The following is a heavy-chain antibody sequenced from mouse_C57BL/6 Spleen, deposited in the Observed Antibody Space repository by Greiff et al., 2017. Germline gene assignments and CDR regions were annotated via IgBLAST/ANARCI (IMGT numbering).Heavy chain of an antibody. CDR3: ARNGGYYIDY. V-gene: IGHV1-59*01. Sequence: QVQLKQPGAELVRPGTSVKLSCKASGYTFTSYWMHWVKQRPGQGLEWIGVIDPSDSYTNYNQKFKGKATLTVDTSSSTAYMQLSSLTSEDSAVYYCARNGGYYIDYWGQGTTLTVSS. CDR2: IDPSDSYT. CDR1: GYTFTSYW. J-gene: IGHJ2*01. D-gene: IGHD1-1*02.